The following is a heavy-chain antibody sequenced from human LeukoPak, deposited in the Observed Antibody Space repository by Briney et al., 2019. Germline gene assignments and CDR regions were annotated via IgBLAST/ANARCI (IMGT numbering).Heavy chain of an antibody. CDR2: LSHAGTN. J-gene: IGHJ4*02. D-gene: IGHD5-18*01. CDR3: ARLRGGEQLWGD. CDR1: GGSITSNSYS. V-gene: IGHV4-39*01. Sequence: SDTLSLTCTVSGGSITSNSYSWGWLRQPPGKGLQWIVTLSHAGTNYYNPPLKSRDTLPRHRSKNQLPLKLTSVTATDTAVYYCARLRGGEQLWGDWGQGTLVTVSS.